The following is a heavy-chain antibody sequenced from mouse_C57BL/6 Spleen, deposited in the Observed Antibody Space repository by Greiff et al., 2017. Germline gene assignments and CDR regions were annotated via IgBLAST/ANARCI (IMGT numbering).Heavy chain of an antibody. D-gene: IGHD2-4*01. CDR3: AREDYDYGGFAY. J-gene: IGHJ3*01. V-gene: IGHV1-81*01. CDR2: IYPRSGNT. Sequence: QVQLQQSGAELARPGASVKLSCKASGYTFTSYGISWVKQRTGQGLEWIGEIYPRSGNTYYNEKFKGKATLTADKSSSTAYMELRSLTSEDSAVYFCAREDYDYGGFAYWGQGTLVTVSA. CDR1: GYTFTSYG.